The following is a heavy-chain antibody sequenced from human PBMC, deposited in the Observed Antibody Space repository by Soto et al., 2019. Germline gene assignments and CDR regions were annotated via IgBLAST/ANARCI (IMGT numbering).Heavy chain of an antibody. J-gene: IGHJ4*02. D-gene: IGHD4-17*01. CDR2: IYYSGST. CDR3: ARDHGGVFDY. Sequence: TLSLTCTVSGGSISSYYWSWIRQPPGKGLEWIGYIYYSGSTNYNPSLKSRVTISVDTSKNQFSLKLSSVTAADTAVYYCARDHGGVFDYWGQGTLVTVSS. V-gene: IGHV4-59*12. CDR1: GGSISSYY.